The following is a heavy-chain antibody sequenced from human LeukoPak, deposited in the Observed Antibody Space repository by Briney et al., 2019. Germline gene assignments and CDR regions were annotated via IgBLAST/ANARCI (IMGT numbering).Heavy chain of an antibody. Sequence: ASVKVSCKASGYTFTSYGISWVRQAPGQGLEWMGWISAYNGNTNYAQKLQGRVTMTTDTSTSTAYMELRSLRSDDTAVYYCARQYCSSTSCYEREYWGQGTLVTVSS. D-gene: IGHD2-2*01. V-gene: IGHV1-18*01. CDR2: ISAYNGNT. J-gene: IGHJ4*02. CDR3: ARQYCSSTSCYEREY. CDR1: GYTFTSYG.